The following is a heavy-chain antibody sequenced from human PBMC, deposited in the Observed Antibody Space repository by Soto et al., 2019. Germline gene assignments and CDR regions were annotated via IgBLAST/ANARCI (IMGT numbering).Heavy chain of an antibody. CDR3: VRDSSYTVTYVY. Sequence: EVQLVESGGGLVQPGGSLRLSCSASGFTFSNHALHWVRQAPGKRLEYVSGISGNGVDVDYAASVNSRFTISRDNSKNTLYLQMTSLTTEDTAIYYCVRDSSYTVTYVYWGQGTLVTVSS. J-gene: IGHJ4*02. V-gene: IGHV3-64D*08. CDR2: ISGNGVDV. D-gene: IGHD4-17*01. CDR1: GFTFSNHA.